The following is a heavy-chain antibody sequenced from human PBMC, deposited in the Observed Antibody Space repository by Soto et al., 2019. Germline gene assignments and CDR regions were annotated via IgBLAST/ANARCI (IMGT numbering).Heavy chain of an antibody. V-gene: IGHV4-39*01. CDR3: ARIPTTYYYDSSGYPKDFDY. CDR1: GGSISSSSYY. J-gene: IGHJ4*02. D-gene: IGHD3-22*01. Sequence: SETLSLTCTVSGGSISSSSYYWGWIRQPPGKGLEWIGSIYYSGSTYYNPSLKSRVTISVDTSKNQFSLKLSSVTAADTAVYYCARIPTTYYYDSSGYPKDFDYWGQGTLVTVSS. CDR2: IYYSGST.